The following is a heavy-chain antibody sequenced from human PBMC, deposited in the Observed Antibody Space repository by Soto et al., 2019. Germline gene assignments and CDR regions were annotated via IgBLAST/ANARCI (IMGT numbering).Heavy chain of an antibody. CDR2: MNPNSGNT. J-gene: IGHJ6*02. V-gene: IGHV1-8*01. CDR1: GYTFTSYD. CDR3: ARASSSTYYYGMDV. Sequence: ASVKVSCKASGYTFTSYDINWVRQATGQGLEWMGWMNPNSGNTGYAQKFQGRVTMTRNTSISTAYMELSSLRSEDTAVYYCARASSSTYYYGMDVWGQGTTVTVYS. D-gene: IGHD6-6*01.